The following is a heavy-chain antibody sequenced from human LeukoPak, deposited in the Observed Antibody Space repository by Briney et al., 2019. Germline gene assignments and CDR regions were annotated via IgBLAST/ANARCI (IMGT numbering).Heavy chain of an antibody. CDR1: GGSFSGYY. V-gene: IGHV4-34*01. CDR3: ARYYDSSGYWFDP. CDR2: INHSGST. Sequence: SETLSLTCAVYGGSFSGYYWSWIRQPPGKGLEWIGEINHSGSTNYNPSLKSRVTIPVDTSKNQFSLKLSSVTAADTAVYYCARYYDSSGYWFDPWGQGTLVTVSS. J-gene: IGHJ5*02. D-gene: IGHD3-22*01.